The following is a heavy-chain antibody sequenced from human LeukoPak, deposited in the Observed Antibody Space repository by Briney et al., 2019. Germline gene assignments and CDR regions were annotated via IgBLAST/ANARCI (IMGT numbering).Heavy chain of an antibody. CDR1: GGSFSGYY. D-gene: IGHD6-19*01. J-gene: IGHJ5*02. CDR2: ISSSGSTV. V-gene: IGHV3-11*01. CDR3: ARWTVAGPRWFDP. Sequence: LSLTCAVYGGSFSGYYWTWIRQVPGRGLEWVSYISSSGSTVSYADSVKGRFTISRDNAKNSLYLQMNSLRAEDTAVYYCARWTVAGPRWFDPWGQGTLVTVSS.